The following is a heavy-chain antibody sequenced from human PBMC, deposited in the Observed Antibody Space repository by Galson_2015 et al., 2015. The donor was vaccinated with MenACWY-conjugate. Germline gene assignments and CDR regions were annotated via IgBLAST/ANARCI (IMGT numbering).Heavy chain of an antibody. CDR1: GFTFSSSW. CDR2: IKEDGSDK. J-gene: IGHJ4*02. D-gene: IGHD1-14*01. V-gene: IGHV3-7*03. Sequence: SLRLSCAASGFTFSSSWMTWLRQAPGKGLERVANIKEDGSDKYYVDSVKGRFTISRDNAMNSLYLQMNSLRAEDTAVYYCARDRGNQQFDYWGQGALVTVSS. CDR3: ARDRGNQQFDY.